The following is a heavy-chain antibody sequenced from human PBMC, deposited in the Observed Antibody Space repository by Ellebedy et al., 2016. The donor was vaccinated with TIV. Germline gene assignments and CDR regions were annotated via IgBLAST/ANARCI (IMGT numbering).Heavy chain of an antibody. J-gene: IGHJ4*02. CDR1: GFTFTDYS. Sequence: GGSLRLXCAASGFTFTDYSMHCVRQAPGKGPSWVSVISRSGGYTYYADSVQGRFTISRDNSKDTLYLQMTSLRVDDTAIYYCATEGSGYDLNHWGQGTLVTVSS. V-gene: IGHV3-23*01. CDR3: ATEGSGYDLNH. CDR2: ISRSGGYT. D-gene: IGHD5-12*01.